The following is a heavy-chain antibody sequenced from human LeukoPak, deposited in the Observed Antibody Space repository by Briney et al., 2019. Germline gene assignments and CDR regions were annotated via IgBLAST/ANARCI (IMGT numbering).Heavy chain of an antibody. D-gene: IGHD6-19*01. Sequence: ASAKVSCKASGYTFTSYGISWVRQAPGQGLEWMGWISAYNGNTNYAQKLQGRVTMTTDTSTSTAYMELRSLRSDDTAVYYCARVKSIAVAGAFDYWGQGTLVTVSS. CDR2: ISAYNGNT. V-gene: IGHV1-18*01. J-gene: IGHJ4*02. CDR3: ARVKSIAVAGAFDY. CDR1: GYTFTSYG.